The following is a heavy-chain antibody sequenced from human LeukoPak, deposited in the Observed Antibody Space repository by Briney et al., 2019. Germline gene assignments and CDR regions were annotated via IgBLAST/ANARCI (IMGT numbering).Heavy chain of an antibody. J-gene: IGHJ4*02. D-gene: IGHD3-22*01. V-gene: IGHV1-18*01. CDR3: ARDSPDYYDSSGYYY. CDR2: ISAYNGNT. Sequence: ASVKVSCKASGYTFTSYGISWVRQAPGQGLEWMGGISAYNGNTNYAQKLQGRVTMTTDTSTSTAYIELRSLRSDDTDVYYCARDSPDYYDSSGYYYWGQGTLVTVSS. CDR1: GYTFTSYG.